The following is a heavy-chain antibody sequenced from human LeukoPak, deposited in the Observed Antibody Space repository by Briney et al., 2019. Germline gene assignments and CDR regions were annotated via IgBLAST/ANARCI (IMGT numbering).Heavy chain of an antibody. D-gene: IGHD3-22*01. CDR1: GGSISSYY. J-gene: IGHJ3*02. V-gene: IGHV4-59*01. CDR2: IYYSGST. Sequence: SETLSLTCTVSGGSISSYYWSWIRQPPGKGLEWIGYIYYSGSTNYNPSLMSRVTISVDTSKNQFSLKLSSVTAADTAVYYCASRYYDSSGDYAFDIWGQGTMVTVSS. CDR3: ASRYYDSSGDYAFDI.